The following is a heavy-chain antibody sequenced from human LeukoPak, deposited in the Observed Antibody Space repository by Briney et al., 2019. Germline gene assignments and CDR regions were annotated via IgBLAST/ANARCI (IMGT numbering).Heavy chain of an antibody. CDR3: ARVWELSFDY. CDR1: GFTFDDYG. Sequence: GGSLRLSCAASGFTFDDYGMSWVRQAPGKGLEWVSGINWNGGSTGYADSVKGRFTISRDNSQNTLYLQMNSLRAEDTAVYYCARVWELSFDYWGQGTLVTVSS. V-gene: IGHV3-20*04. CDR2: INWNGGST. J-gene: IGHJ4*02. D-gene: IGHD1-26*01.